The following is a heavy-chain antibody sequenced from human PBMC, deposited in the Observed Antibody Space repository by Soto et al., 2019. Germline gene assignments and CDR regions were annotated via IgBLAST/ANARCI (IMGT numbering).Heavy chain of an antibody. CDR1: GFTFSSYT. CDR3: AKRGDYYYYGMNV. J-gene: IGHJ6*02. CDR2: IRASGSDT. Sequence: LRLSCAASGFTFSSYTLSWVRQAPGKGLEWVSAIRASGSDTFYADSVKGRFTISRDNSKNTLYLQMNSLRAEDTAIYYCAKRGDYYYYGMNVWGQGTTVTVSS. V-gene: IGHV3-23*01. D-gene: IGHD3-16*01.